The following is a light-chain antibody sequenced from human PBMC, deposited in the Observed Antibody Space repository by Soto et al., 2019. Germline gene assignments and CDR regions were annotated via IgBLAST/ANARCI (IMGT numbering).Light chain of an antibody. J-gene: IGKJ4*01. CDR1: QGIRND. V-gene: IGKV1-6*02. CDR3: LQDYDYPLT. Sequence: AIQMTQSPSFLSASVGDRVTITCRASQGIRNDLGWYQQKPGKAPNLLIYAASSLQSGVPSRFSGSGSGTDFTLTISSLQPEDFATYYCLQDYDYPLTFGGGTNVDI. CDR2: AAS.